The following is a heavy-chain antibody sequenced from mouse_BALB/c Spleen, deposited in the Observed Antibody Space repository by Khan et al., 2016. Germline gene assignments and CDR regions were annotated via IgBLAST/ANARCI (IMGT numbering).Heavy chain of an antibody. V-gene: IGHV3-2*02. D-gene: IGHD1-2*01. CDR2: ISYSGST. Sequence: EVKLEESGPGLVKPSQSLSLTCTVTGYSITSGYGWNWIRQFPGNKLEWMGYISYSGSTNYNPSLKSRISITRDTSKNQFFLQFNSVTTEDTAAYYCARTARRKYWGQGTTLTVSS. J-gene: IGHJ2*01. CDR1: GYSITSGYG. CDR3: ARTARRKY.